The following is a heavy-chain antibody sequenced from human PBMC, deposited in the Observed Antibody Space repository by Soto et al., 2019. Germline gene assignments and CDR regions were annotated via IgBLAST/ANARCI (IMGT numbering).Heavy chain of an antibody. CDR2: ISGYNGDT. V-gene: IGHV1-18*01. CDR1: GYTFTNYG. J-gene: IGHJ4*02. Sequence: QVQLVQSGAEVKKPGASVKVSCKASGYTFTNYGISWVRQAPGQGLEWTGWISGYNGDTKNAQKLQGRVTVTTDTSTSTSYMALRSLRSDDTAIYYCARSLGSGTGFDYWGQGTLVTVSS. CDR3: ARSLGSGTGFDY. D-gene: IGHD3-10*01.